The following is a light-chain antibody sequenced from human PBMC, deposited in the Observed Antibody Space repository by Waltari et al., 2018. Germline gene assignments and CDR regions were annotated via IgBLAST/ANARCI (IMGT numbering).Light chain of an antibody. J-gene: IGLJ3*02. CDR1: SSNIGAAYN. CDR3: QSYDVRLGTSV. Sequence: QSVLTQPPSVSGAPGQRVTISCTGSSSNIGAAYNVHWYQQFPGTAPRLLIYDNRDRPSGVPDRFSGSKSGASASLVITGLQPEDEADYYCQSYDVRLGTSVFGGGTKLAVL. CDR2: DNR. V-gene: IGLV1-40*01.